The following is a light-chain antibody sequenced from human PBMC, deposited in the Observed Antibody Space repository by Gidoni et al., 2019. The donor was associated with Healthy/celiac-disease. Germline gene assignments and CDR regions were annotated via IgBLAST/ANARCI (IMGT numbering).Light chain of an antibody. CDR1: QDTSNY. CDR3: QQYDNLPFT. Sequence: IQLTQSPSSLSASVGDRVTITCQASQDTSNYLNWYQQKPGKAPKLLIYDASNLETGVPSRFSGSGSGTDFTFTISSLQPEDIATYYCQQYDNLPFTFGPGTKVDIK. J-gene: IGKJ3*01. CDR2: DAS. V-gene: IGKV1-33*01.